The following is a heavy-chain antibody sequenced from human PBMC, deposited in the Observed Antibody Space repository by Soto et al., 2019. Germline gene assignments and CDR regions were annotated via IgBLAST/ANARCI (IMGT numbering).Heavy chain of an antibody. J-gene: IGHJ3*02. Sequence: QVQLQESGPGLVKPSQTLSLTCTVSGGSISSGGYYWSWIRQHPGKGLEWIGYIYYSGSTYYNPSLKSRVTISVDPSKNQFSLKLSSVTAADTAVYYCARHFYDSSADDAFDIWGQGTMVTVSS. CDR1: GGSISSGGYY. CDR2: IYYSGST. D-gene: IGHD3-22*01. CDR3: ARHFYDSSADDAFDI. V-gene: IGHV4-31*03.